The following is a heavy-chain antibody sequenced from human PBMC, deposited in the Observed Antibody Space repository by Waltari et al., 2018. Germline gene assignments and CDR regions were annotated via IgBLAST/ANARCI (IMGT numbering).Heavy chain of an antibody. J-gene: IGHJ5*02. D-gene: IGHD1-26*01. CDR3: ARDPGPIMGAPDL. Sequence: QEQLVQSGSEVTKPGASVRVSCQASGYTFPAYHLPSFRQAPNQRFEWMGWFNPKKGDSESAANFLGRVTMSRDTSINTVYLDLSGLRSDDTAIYFCARDPGPIMGAPDLWGQGTQVTVSS. V-gene: IGHV1-2*02. CDR2: FNPKKGDS. CDR1: GYTFPAYH.